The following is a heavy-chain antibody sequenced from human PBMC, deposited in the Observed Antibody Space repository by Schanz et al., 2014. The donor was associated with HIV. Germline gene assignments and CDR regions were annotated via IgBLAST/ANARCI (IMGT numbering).Heavy chain of an antibody. CDR1: GYTFNTYD. CDR3: ARRRGWGSYRYFPYGLDV. D-gene: IGHD3-16*02. J-gene: IGHJ6*02. CDR2: MNPNRGNA. V-gene: IGHV1-8*01. Sequence: QVQLVQSGAEVREPGASVKVSCKTSGYTFNTYDINWVRQAPGQGLEWMGWMNPNRGNAGFAQKCQRRVALTREAFITTAYMELTGLRPEDTAVYYCARRRGWGSYRYFPYGLDVWGQGTTVTVSS.